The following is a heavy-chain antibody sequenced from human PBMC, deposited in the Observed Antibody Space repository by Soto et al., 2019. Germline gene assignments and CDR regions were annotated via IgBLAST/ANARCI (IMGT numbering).Heavy chain of an antibody. CDR2: IYYSGST. CDR1: GGSISSSSYY. Sequence: QLQLQESGPGLVKPSETLSLTCTVSGGSISSSSYYWGWIRQPPGKGLEWIGSIYYSGSTYYNPSLKSRVTISVDTSKNQLSLKLSSVTAADMAVYYCAGLTRIAAAGIDYWGQGTLVTVSS. V-gene: IGHV4-39*01. J-gene: IGHJ4*02. CDR3: AGLTRIAAAGIDY. D-gene: IGHD6-13*01.